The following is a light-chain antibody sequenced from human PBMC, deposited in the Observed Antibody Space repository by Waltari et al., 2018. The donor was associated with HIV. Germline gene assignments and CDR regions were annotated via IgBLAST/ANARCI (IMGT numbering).Light chain of an antibody. Sequence: IQMTQSPSTLSASVGDRVTITCRASQSISGWLAWYQQKPGKAPKLLIYKSSTLEGGVPSRFSGSGSGTEFTLTISRLQPDDFATYFCQQYNGYPYTFGQGTKLEIK. V-gene: IGKV1-5*03. CDR3: QQYNGYPYT. CDR2: KSS. J-gene: IGKJ2*01. CDR1: QSISGW.